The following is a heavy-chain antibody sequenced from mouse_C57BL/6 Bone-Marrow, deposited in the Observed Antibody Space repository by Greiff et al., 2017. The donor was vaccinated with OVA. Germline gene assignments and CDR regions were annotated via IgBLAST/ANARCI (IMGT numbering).Heavy chain of an antibody. CDR2: INTSSGYT. J-gene: IGHJ3*01. D-gene: IGHD2-3*01. CDR1: GYTFTSYT. V-gene: IGHV1-4*01. CDR3: ARKDGHWYAY. Sequence: QVQLQQSGAELARPGASVKMSCKASGYTFTSYTMHWVNQRPGQGLEWIGYINTSSGYTKYNQKFKDKATLTADKSSSTAYMQLNSLTSEDSAAYYCARKDGHWYAYWCQGTRVTVSA.